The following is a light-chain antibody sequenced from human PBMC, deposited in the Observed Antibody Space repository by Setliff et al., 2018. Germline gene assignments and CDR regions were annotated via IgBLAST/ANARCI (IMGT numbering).Light chain of an antibody. CDR2: EVN. CDR3: CSYAGSSTYVV. V-gene: IGLV2-23*02. J-gene: IGLJ2*01. CDR1: SSDVGNYDL. Sequence: QSALTQPASVSGSPGQSITIPCTGTSSDVGNYDLVSWYQQSLGKAPKLIIYEVNERPSGVSNRFSGSKSGNTASLTISGLQAEDEGDYYCCSYAGSSTYVVFGGGTKGTV.